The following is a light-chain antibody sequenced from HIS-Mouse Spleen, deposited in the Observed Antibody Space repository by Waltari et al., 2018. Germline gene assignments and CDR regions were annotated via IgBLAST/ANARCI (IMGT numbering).Light chain of an antibody. V-gene: IGKV1-9*01. CDR2: AAS. CDR3: QQLNSYPYT. Sequence: DIQLTRSLSFLSASVGDRVTITCRASQGISSYLAWYQQKPWKAPKLLIYAASTLQSGVPSRFSGSGSVTEFTLTISSLQPEDFATYYCQQLNSYPYTFGQGTKLEIK. J-gene: IGKJ2*01. CDR1: QGISSY.